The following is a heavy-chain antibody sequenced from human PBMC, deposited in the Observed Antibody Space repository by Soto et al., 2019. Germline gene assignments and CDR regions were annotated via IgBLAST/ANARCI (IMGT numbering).Heavy chain of an antibody. CDR2: IIPIFGTA. D-gene: IGHD2-21*02. CDR3: ARVNCGGDCPHYYYYYGMDV. CDR1: GGTFSSYA. V-gene: IGHV1-69*01. Sequence: QVPLVQSGAEVKKPGSSVKVSCKASGGTFSSYAISWVRQAPGQGLEWMGGIIPIFGTANYAQKFQGRVTITADESTSTAYMELSSLRSEDTAVYYCARVNCGGDCPHYYYYYGMDVWGQGTTVTVSS. J-gene: IGHJ6*02.